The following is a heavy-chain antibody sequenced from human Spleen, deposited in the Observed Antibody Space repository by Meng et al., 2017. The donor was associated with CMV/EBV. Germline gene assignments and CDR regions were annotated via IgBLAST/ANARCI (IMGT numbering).Heavy chain of an antibody. Sequence: VSDVSISCDGFFWSWIRQHPGRGLEWIGYVYYSGSSYHNPSLKSPISISIDTSKNQFSLKLTSVTAADTAVYYCARASRNGCYFDSWGQGSLVTVSS. CDR3: ARASRNGCYFDS. J-gene: IGHJ4*02. D-gene: IGHD1-14*01. CDR2: VYYSGSS. V-gene: IGHV4-31*01. CDR1: DVSISCDGFF.